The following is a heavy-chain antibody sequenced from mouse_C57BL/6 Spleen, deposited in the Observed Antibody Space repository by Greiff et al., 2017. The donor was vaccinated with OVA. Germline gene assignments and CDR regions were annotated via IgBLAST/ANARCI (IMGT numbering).Heavy chain of an antibody. V-gene: IGHV1-61*01. CDR2: IYPSDSET. J-gene: IGHJ3*01. D-gene: IGHD2-4*01. Sequence: QVQLQQPGAELVRPGSSVKLSCKASGYTFTSYWMAWVQQRPGQGLEWIGNIYPSDSETHYNQKFKDKATLTVDKSSSTAYMQLSSLTSEDSAVYYCARSLYYDYDGGAFAYWGQGTLVTVSA. CDR1: GYTFTSYW. CDR3: ARSLYYDYDGGAFAY.